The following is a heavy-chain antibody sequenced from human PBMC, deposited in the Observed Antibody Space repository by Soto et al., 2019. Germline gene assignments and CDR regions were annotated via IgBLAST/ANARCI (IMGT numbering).Heavy chain of an antibody. D-gene: IGHD5-12*01. V-gene: IGHV1-18*01. CDR3: AREGVAPYYYYGMDV. CDR1: GYTFTRSG. Sequence: ASVKVSCKASGYTFTRSGISWVRQAPGQGLEWMGWISTYNGDTNYAQTFQGRVTMTTDTSTSTVHMEVRSLRSDDTAVYYCAREGVAPYYYYGMDVWGQGTPVTVS. J-gene: IGHJ6*02. CDR2: ISTYNGDT.